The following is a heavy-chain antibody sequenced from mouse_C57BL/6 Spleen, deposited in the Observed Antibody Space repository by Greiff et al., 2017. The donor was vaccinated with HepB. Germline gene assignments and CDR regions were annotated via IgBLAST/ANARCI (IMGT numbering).Heavy chain of an antibody. CDR1: GYPFTSYW. CDR2: IDPNSGGT. CDR3: ASGVLPQGYYFDY. D-gene: IGHD1-1*01. Sequence: QVQLQQPGAELVKPGASVKLSCQASGYPFTSYWMHWVKQRPGRGLEWIGRIDPNSGGTKYNEKFKSKATLTVDKTSSTAYMQLSSLTSEDSAVYYCASGVLPQGYYFDYWGQGTTLTVSS. J-gene: IGHJ2*01. V-gene: IGHV1-72*01.